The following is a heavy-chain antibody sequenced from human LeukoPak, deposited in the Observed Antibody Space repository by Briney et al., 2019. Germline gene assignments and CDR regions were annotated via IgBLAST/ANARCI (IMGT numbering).Heavy chain of an antibody. V-gene: IGHV4-39*01. D-gene: IGHD1-26*01. J-gene: IGHJ4*02. Sequence: SETLSLTCTVSGGSISSSSYYWGWIRQPPGTGLEWIGSIYYSGSTYYNPSLKSRVTIPVDTSKNQFSLKLSSVTAADTAVYYCARLGGLALDYWGQGTLVTVSS. CDR3: ARLGGLALDY. CDR1: GGSISSSSYY. CDR2: IYYSGST.